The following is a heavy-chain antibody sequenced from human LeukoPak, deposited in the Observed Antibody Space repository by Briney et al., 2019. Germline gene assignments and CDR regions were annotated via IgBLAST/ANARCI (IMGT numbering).Heavy chain of an antibody. V-gene: IGHV4-39*01. D-gene: IGHD3-10*01. CDR2: IYYSGNT. CDR1: GVSISSSNSY. J-gene: IGHJ4*02. CDR3: VLQRITMVRGVILN. Sequence: SETLSLTCTVSGVSISSSNSYWGWIRQPPGKGLEWIGSIYYSGNTYYNASLKSQVSISIDTSKNQFSLRLTSVTAADTAVYYCVLQRITMVRGVILNWGQGTLVTVSS.